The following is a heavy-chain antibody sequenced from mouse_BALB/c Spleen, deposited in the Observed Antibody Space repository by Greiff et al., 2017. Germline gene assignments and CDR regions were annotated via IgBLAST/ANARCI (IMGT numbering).Heavy chain of an antibody. Sequence: VQVVESGAELVRPGTSVKVSCKASGYAFTNYLIEWVKQRPGQGLEWIGVINPGSGGTNYNEKFKGKATLTADKSSSTAYMQLSSLTSDDSAVYFCARLGYYAMDYWGQGTSVTVSS. J-gene: IGHJ4*01. V-gene: IGHV1-54*01. CDR2: INPGSGGT. CDR3: ARLGYYAMDY. CDR1: GYAFTNYL.